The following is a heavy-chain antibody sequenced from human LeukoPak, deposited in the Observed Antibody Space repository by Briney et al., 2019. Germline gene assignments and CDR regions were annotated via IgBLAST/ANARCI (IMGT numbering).Heavy chain of an antibody. J-gene: IGHJ4*02. Sequence: PGGSLRLSXAASGFTFSSYAMSWVRQAPGKGLEWVSAISGSGGSTYYADSVKGRFTISRDNSKNTLYLQMNSLRAEDTAVYYCAKDPGLSSYFDYWGQGTLVTVSS. CDR2: ISGSGGST. CDR3: AKDPGLSSYFDY. V-gene: IGHV3-23*01. CDR1: GFTFSSYA.